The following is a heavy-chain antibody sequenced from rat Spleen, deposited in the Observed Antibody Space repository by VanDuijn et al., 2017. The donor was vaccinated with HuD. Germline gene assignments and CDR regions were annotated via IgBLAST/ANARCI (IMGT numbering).Heavy chain of an antibody. CDR3: SPLPGYNLDH. D-gene: IGHD1-4*01. J-gene: IGHJ2*01. Sequence: EVQLVESGGDLVQPGRSLKLSCAASGFTFRNYDMAWIRQAPGQGLEWVASISNIGDTYYSDSVKGRFSISRDNAKSTLYLQMNSLRSEDTATYYCSPLPGYNLDHWGQGVMVTASS. CDR1: GFTFRNYD. V-gene: IGHV5-25*01. CDR2: ISNIGDT.